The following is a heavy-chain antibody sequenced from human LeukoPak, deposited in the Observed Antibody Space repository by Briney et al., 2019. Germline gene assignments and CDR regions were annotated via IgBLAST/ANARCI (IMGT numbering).Heavy chain of an antibody. CDR3: ARDPMRNWFDP. V-gene: IGHV4-39*07. Sequence: PSETLSLTCTVSGGSISSSSYYWGWIRQPPGKGLEWIGSIYYSGSTYYNPSLKSRVTISVDTSKNQFSLKLSSVTAADTAVYYCARDPMRNWFDPWGQGTLVTVSS. CDR1: GGSISSSSYY. J-gene: IGHJ5*02. CDR2: IYYSGST.